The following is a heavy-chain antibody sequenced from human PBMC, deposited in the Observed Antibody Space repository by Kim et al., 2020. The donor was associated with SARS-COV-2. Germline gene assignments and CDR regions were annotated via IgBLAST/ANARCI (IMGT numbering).Heavy chain of an antibody. CDR1: GGSFSGYY. CDR3: ARLKKWAGSNYGMDV. J-gene: IGHJ6*02. D-gene: IGHD1-26*01. Sequence: SQTLSLTCAVYGGSFSGYYWSWIRQPPGKGLEWIGEINHSGSTNYNPSLKSRVTISVDTSKNQFSLKLSSVTAADTAVYYCARLKKWAGSNYGMDVWGQGTTVTVSS. V-gene: IGHV4-34*01. CDR2: INHSGST.